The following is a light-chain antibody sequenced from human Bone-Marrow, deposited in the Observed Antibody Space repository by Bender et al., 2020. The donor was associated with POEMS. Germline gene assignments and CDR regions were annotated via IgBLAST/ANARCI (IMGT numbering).Light chain of an antibody. CDR3: TTYTMDTHIL. CDR2: GNT. CDR1: SSNIGAHA. V-gene: IGLV1-44*01. J-gene: IGLJ2*01. Sequence: QSVLTQPPSASGTPGQRVTISCSGGSSNIGAHAVNWYQHLPGTAPKLLIYGNTNRPSGVPDRFSGSKSGNTASLAISGLQAEDDADYYCTTYTMDTHILFGGGTKLTV.